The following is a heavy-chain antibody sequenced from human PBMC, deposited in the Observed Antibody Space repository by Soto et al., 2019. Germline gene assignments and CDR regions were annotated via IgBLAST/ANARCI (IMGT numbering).Heavy chain of an antibody. D-gene: IGHD5-18*01. V-gene: IGHV1-69*13. CDR2: IIPIFGTA. CDR1: EDTFSSYA. J-gene: IGHJ4*02. Sequence: SVKVSCKASEDTFSSYAISWVRQAPGQGLEWMGGIIPIFGTANYAQKFQGRVTITADESTSTAYMELSSLRSEDTAVYYCARGGTATLSHFDYWGQGTLVTVSS. CDR3: ARGGTATLSHFDY.